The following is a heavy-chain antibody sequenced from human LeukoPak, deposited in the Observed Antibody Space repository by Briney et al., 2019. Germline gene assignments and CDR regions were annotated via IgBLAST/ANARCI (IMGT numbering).Heavy chain of an antibody. CDR2: IYTSGST. CDR1: GGSISSYY. J-gene: IGHJ2*01. Sequence: SETLSLTCTVSGGSISSYYWSWIRQPAGKGLEWIGRIYTSGSTNYNPSLKSRVTISVDTSKNQFSLKLSSVTAADTAVYYCARDRRGSSGYLWYFDLWGRGTLVTVSS. CDR3: ARDRRGSSGYLWYFDL. V-gene: IGHV4-4*07. D-gene: IGHD3-22*01.